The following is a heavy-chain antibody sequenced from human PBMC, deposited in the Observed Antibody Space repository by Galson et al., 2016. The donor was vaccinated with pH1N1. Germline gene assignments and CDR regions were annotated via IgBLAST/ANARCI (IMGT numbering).Heavy chain of an antibody. CDR1: GFTFGYHG. V-gene: IGHV3-9*01. D-gene: IGHD4-17*01. Sequence: SLRLSCAAAGFTFGYHGMHWVRQVPGKGLEWVSGINWSSGSIAYADSVRGRFTISRDNAKNSLYLQMNSLRPEDTALHYCVTDSGDGDRNLVPHDAFDIWGQGTMVTVSS. CDR3: VTDSGDGDRNLVPHDAFDI. J-gene: IGHJ3*02. CDR2: INWSSGSI.